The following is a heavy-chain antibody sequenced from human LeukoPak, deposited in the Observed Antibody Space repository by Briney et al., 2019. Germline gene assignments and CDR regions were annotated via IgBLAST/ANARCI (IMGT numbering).Heavy chain of an antibody. CDR3: AKGGYYDFWSGYEGPSDYFDY. D-gene: IGHD3-3*01. V-gene: IGHV3-30*02. J-gene: IGHJ4*02. Sequence: GGSLRLSCAASGFTFSYYAMSWVRQAPGKGLEWVAFIRYDGSNKYYADSVKGRFTISRDNSKNTLYLQMNSLRAEDTAVYYCAKGGYYDFWSGYEGPSDYFDYWGQGTLVTVSS. CDR2: IRYDGSNK. CDR1: GFTFSYYA.